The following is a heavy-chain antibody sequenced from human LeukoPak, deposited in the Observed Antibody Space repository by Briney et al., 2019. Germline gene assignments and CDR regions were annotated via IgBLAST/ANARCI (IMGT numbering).Heavy chain of an antibody. J-gene: IGHJ4*02. CDR3: ARPSGDILTGYYGL. D-gene: IGHD3-9*01. CDR2: VNLQGST. CDR1: GGSITSTNY. V-gene: IGHV4-4*02. Sequence: SETLSLTCGVSGGSITSTNYWTWVRQPPGKGLEWIGEVNLQGSTNYNPSLMGRVAISVDMSENHISLQLTSVTAADTAVYYCARPSGDILTGYYGLWGQGTLVTVSS.